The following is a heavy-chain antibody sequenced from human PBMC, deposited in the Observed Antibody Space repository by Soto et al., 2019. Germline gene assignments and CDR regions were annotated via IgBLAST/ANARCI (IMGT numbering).Heavy chain of an antibody. CDR3: AKDGRCISTSCYGMDV. CDR2: ISYDGSNK. CDR1: GFAFSSYG. Sequence: QVQLVESGGGVVQPGRSLRLSCAAAGFAFSSYGMDWVRQAPGKWLQWVAVISYDGSNKYYADSVKGRFTISRDNSKNTLYLQMNSLRAEDTAGYYCAKDGRCISTSCYGMDVWGQGTTVTVSS. D-gene: IGHD2-2*01. V-gene: IGHV3-30*18. J-gene: IGHJ6*02.